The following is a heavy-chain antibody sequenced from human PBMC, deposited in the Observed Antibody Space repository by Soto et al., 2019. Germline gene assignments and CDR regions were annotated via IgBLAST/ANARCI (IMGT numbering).Heavy chain of an antibody. CDR1: GFTFSSYA. Sequence: VQLLESGGGLIQPGGSLRLSCAASGFTFSSYAIRWVRQAPGKGLEWVSTITGSGASTYYADSVKGRFTISRDNSENTLYLKMNRLRAEDTAFYCWAKAARGYTSSSGNDFWGQGTLVTVSS. CDR3: AKAARGYTSSSGNDF. V-gene: IGHV3-23*01. D-gene: IGHD6-6*01. CDR2: ITGSGAST. J-gene: IGHJ4*02.